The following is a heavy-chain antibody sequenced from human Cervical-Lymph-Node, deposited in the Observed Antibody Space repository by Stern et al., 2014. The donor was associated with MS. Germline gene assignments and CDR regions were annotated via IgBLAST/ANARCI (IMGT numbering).Heavy chain of an antibody. V-gene: IGHV1-69*01. D-gene: IGHD1-26*01. CDR2: IIPIFSTT. CDR1: RGIFNSDA. CDR3: ANEGSNSMENNWFDP. J-gene: IGHJ5*02. Sequence: QVQLVQSGPEVKKPGSSVKVSCKGSRGIFNSDAISWVRQAPGQGLEWMGDIIPIFSTTKYAQKFQGRVTITADESTNTVYLELRSLRSDDTAVYYCANEGSNSMENNWFDPWGQGTLVTVSS.